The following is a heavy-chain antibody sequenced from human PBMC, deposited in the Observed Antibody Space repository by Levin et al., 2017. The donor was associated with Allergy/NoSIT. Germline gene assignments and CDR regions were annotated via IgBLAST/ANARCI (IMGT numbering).Heavy chain of an antibody. CDR3: AVRPLRSMGWFDP. V-gene: IGHV1-69*13. J-gene: IGHJ5*02. CDR1: GGTFSSYA. D-gene: IGHD3-3*01. CDR2: IIPIFGTA. Sequence: ASVKVSCKASGGTFSSYAISWVRQAPGQGLEWMGGIIPIFGTANYAQKFQGRVTITADESTSTAYMELSSLRSEDTAVYYCAVRPLRSMGWFDPWGQGTLVTVSS.